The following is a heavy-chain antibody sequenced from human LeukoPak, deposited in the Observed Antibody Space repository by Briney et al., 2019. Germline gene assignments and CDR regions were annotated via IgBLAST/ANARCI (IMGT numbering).Heavy chain of an antibody. V-gene: IGHV4-59*12. CDR2: IYYSGST. J-gene: IGHJ5*02. Sequence: PSETLSLTSTVSGGSISSYYWSWIRQPPGKGLEWIGYIYYSGSTNYNPSLKSRVTMSVDTSKNQFSLKLSSVTAADTAVYYCAREIAVAGSRNWFDPWGQGTLVTVSS. D-gene: IGHD6-19*01. CDR1: GGSISSYY. CDR3: AREIAVAGSRNWFDP.